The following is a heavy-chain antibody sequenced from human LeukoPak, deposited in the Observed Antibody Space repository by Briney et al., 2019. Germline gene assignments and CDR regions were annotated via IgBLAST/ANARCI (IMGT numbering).Heavy chain of an antibody. J-gene: IGHJ4*02. V-gene: IGHV4-31*03. CDR3: ARESSPAYYYDSSAQEMGFDY. Sequence: SETLSLTCTVSGGSISSGGYYWSWIRQHPGKGLEWIGYIYYSGSTYYNPSLKSRVTISVDTSKNQFSLKLSSVTAADTAVYYCARESSPAYYYDSSAQEMGFDYWGQGTLVTVSS. CDR1: GGSISSGGYY. CDR2: IYYSGST. D-gene: IGHD3-22*01.